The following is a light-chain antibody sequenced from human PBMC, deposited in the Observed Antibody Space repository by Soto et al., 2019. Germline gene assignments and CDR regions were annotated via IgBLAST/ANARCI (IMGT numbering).Light chain of an antibody. J-gene: IGKJ1*01. CDR2: GAS. Sequence: EVVMTQSPATLSVSPGERATLSCRASESVSSNLAWYQQRPGQAPRLVIYGASTRATGIPDRFSGGGSGTEFTLTISSLQSEDFAVYYCQQYGNSPLTFGQGTKVEIK. V-gene: IGKV3-15*01. CDR3: QQYGNSPLT. CDR1: ESVSSN.